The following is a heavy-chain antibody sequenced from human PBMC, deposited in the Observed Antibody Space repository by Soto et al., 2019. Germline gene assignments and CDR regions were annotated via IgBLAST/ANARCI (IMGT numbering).Heavy chain of an antibody. Sequence: DVQLLESGGDLVQPGESLRLSCIASGFTFRSYAMACVRQAQGEAMGWVSAIGTSGTPTLYADSMKSRFSISSYDSSNTVSLEMNSLGVEDKDTYYCERILWLSRRDALDILGQGTTVTVSS. V-gene: IGHV3-23*01. CDR1: GFTFRSYA. D-gene: IGHD5-12*01. J-gene: IGHJ6*01. CDR3: ERILWLSRRDALDI. CDR2: IGTSGTPT.